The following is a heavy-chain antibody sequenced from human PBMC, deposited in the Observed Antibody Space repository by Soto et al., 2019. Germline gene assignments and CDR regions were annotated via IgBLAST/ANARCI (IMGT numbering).Heavy chain of an antibody. V-gene: IGHV5-51*01. D-gene: IGHD3-22*01. CDR3: ARVGSYYYDSSGYYHDAFDI. Sequence: GESLKISCKTSGYSFTSYWIGWVRQMPGKGMEWMGNIYPYDSDTRYSPSFQGQVTISADTSITTAYLQWSGLRASDTAMYYCARVGSYYYDSSGYYHDAFDIWGQGTMVTVSS. J-gene: IGHJ3*02. CDR2: IYPYDSDT. CDR1: GYSFTSYW.